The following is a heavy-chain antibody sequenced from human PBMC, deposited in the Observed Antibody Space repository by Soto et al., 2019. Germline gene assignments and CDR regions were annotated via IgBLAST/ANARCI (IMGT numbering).Heavy chain of an antibody. V-gene: IGHV3-21*01. CDR2: ISSSSRYI. D-gene: IGHD6-19*01. CDR3: ARNPIIGPSSGGYPPDY. J-gene: IGHJ4*02. CDR1: GFTFSSYS. Sequence: EVQLVESGGGLVKPGGSLRLSCAASGFTFSSYSMNWVRQATGKGLEWVSSISSSSRYIYYADSVKGRFTISRDNANNSMYLQMNSLRADDTAVYYCARNPIIGPSSGGYPPDYWGQGTLVTVSS.